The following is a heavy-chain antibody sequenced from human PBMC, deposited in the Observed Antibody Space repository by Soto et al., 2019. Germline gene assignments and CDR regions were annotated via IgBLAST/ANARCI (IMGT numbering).Heavy chain of an antibody. CDR3: SSQWKNNWKRCFMDV. J-gene: IGHJ6*03. V-gene: IGHV4-59*08. CDR1: GGSISSYY. CDR2: IYYSGST. D-gene: IGHD1-20*01. Sequence: NPSETLSLTCTVPGGSISSYYWSWIRQPPGKGQEWIGYIYYSGSTNYNPSRKRRLMLSLDTSQTQFYLKHSCVPAADLAVYYCSSQWKNNWKRCFMDVWGKGNTVNLSS.